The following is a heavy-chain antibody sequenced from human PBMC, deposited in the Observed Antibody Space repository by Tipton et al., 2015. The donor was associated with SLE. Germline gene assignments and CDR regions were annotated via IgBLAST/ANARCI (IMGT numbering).Heavy chain of an antibody. V-gene: IGHV4-59*01. J-gene: IGHJ4*02. CDR1: GGSFSGYY. D-gene: IGHD1-20*01. CDR2: IYYSGST. Sequence: TLSLTCAVYGGSFSGYYWSWIRQPPGKGLEWIGYIYYSGSTNYNPSLKSRVTISVDTSKNQFSLKLSSVTAADTAVYYCARANNWKGPLSFDYWGQGTLVTVSS. CDR3: ARANNWKGPLSFDY.